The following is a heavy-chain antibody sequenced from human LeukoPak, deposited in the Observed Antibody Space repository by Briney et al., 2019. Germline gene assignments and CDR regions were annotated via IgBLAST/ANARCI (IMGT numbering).Heavy chain of an antibody. J-gene: IGHJ4*02. V-gene: IGHV4-39*01. CDR3: ARQTGSGLFILP. CDR1: GFSFSRFA. D-gene: IGHD3/OR15-3a*01. CDR2: IYYSGNT. Sequence: GSLRLSCAASGFSFSRFAMSWVRQPPGKGLEWIGSIYYSGNTYYNASLKSQVSISIDTSKNQFSLRLTSVTAADTAVYYCARQTGSGLFILPGGQGTLVTVSS.